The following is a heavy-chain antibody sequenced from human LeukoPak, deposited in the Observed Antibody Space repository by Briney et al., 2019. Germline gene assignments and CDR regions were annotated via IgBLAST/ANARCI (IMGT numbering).Heavy chain of an antibody. J-gene: IGHJ6*03. CDR3: ARDLSYYMDV. CDR2: IYYSGST. D-gene: IGHD2/OR15-2a*01. CDR1: GGSISSSSYY. V-gene: IGHV4-39*02. Sequence: PSETLSLTCTVSGGSISSSSYYWGWIRQPPGKGLEWIGSIYYSGSTYYNPSLKSRVTMSVDTSKNQFSLKLSSVTAADTAVYYCARDLSYYMDVWGKGTTVTVSS.